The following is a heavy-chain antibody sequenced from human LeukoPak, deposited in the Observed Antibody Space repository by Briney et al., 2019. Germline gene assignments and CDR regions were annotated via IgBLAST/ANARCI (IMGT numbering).Heavy chain of an antibody. Sequence: PGRSLRLSCAASGFTFSSYAMHWVRQAPGKGLEWVAVISYDGSNKYYADSVKGRFTISRDNSKNTLYLQMNSLRAEDTAVYYCARDRAPARGYYFDYWGQGTLVTVSS. CDR3: ARDRAPARGYYFDY. V-gene: IGHV3-30-3*01. J-gene: IGHJ4*02. CDR2: ISYDGSNK. CDR1: GFTFSSYA. D-gene: IGHD2-2*01.